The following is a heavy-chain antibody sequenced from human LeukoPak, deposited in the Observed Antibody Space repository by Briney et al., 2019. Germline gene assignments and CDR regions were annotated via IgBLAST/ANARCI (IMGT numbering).Heavy chain of an antibody. Sequence: GRSLRLSCAASGFTFSSYGMHCVRQAPGKGLEWMAVISYDGSNKYYADSVKGRFTISRDNSKNTLYLQMNSLRAEDTAVYYCAKDSGFGMDVWGQGTTVTVSS. CDR2: ISYDGSNK. CDR3: AKDSGFGMDV. CDR1: GFTFSSYG. V-gene: IGHV3-30*18. J-gene: IGHJ6*02.